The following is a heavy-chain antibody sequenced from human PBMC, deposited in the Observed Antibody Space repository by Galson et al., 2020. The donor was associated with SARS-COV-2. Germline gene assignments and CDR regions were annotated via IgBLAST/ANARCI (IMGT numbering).Heavy chain of an antibody. D-gene: IGHD3-22*01. CDR2: IYYSGST. J-gene: IGHJ4*02. V-gene: IGHV4-39*01. Sequence: ETLSLTCTVSGGSISSSSYYWGWIRQPPGKGLEWIGSIYYSGSTYYNPSLKSRVTISVDTSKNQFSLKLSSVTAADTAVYYCARLSIAPWYYYDSSGYAHFDYWGQGTLVTVSS. CDR1: GGSISSSSYY. CDR3: ARLSIAPWYYYDSSGYAHFDY.